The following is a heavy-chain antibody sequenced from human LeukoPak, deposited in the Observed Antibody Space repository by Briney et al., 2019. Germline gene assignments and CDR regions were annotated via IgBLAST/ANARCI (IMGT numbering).Heavy chain of an antibody. CDR1: GFTFSSYA. CDR2: ISGSGGST. Sequence: PGGSLRLSCAASGFTFSSYAMSWVRQAPGKGLEWVSAISGSGGSTYYADSVKGRFTISRDNSKSTLHLQVNSLRAEDTAVYYCAKEQVLTIDYWGQGTRVTVSS. J-gene: IGHJ4*02. CDR3: AKEQVLTIDY. D-gene: IGHD4-11*01. V-gene: IGHV3-23*01.